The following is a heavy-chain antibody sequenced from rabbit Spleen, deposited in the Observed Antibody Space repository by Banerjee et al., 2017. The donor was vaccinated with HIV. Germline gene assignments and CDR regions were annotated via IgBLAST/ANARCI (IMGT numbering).Heavy chain of an antibody. J-gene: IGHJ4*01. CDR3: ARDSAGREDFNL. V-gene: IGHV1S45*01. D-gene: IGHD4-2*01. Sequence: QEQLEESGGDLVKPEGSLTLTCTASGFSFSSSYWICWVRQAPGKGLEWIACLDVVKSGSTYYSSWAKGRFTISKASSTTVTLQIPSLTAADTATYFCARDSAGREDFNLWGPGTLVTVS. CDR2: LDVVKSGST. CDR1: GFSFSSSYW.